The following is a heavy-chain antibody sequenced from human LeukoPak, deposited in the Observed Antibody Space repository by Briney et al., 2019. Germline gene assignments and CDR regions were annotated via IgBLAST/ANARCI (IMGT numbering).Heavy chain of an antibody. CDR2: ISWDGGST. J-gene: IGHJ4*02. D-gene: IGHD1-1*01. CDR1: GFTFDDYA. Sequence: GGSLRLSCAASGFTFDDYAMHWVRQAPGKGLEWVSLISWDGGSTYYADSVKGRFTISRDNSKNSLYLQMNSLRAEDTALYYCAKARGFRYNWNDLLDYWGQGTLVTVSS. V-gene: IGHV3-43D*03. CDR3: AKARGFRYNWNDLLDY.